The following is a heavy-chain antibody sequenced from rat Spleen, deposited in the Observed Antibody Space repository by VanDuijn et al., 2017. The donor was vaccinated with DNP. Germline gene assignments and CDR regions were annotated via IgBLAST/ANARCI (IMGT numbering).Heavy chain of an antibody. Sequence: EVQLVESGGGLVQPGRSLKLSCAASGFTFSNYGMAWVRQAPTKGLEWVASISTGGGNTYYRDSVKGRFTISRDNAKNTQYLQMDSLRSEDTATYYCATRGNYYSGFDYWGQGVMVTVAS. V-gene: IGHV5S13*01. CDR1: GFTFSNYG. D-gene: IGHD1-1*01. J-gene: IGHJ2*01. CDR2: ISTGGGNT. CDR3: ATRGNYYSGFDY.